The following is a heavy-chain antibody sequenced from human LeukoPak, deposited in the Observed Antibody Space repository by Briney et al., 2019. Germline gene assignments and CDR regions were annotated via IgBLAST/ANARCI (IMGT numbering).Heavy chain of an antibody. Sequence: GGSLRLSCAASGFSFSTYAMSWVRQAPGKRLGWVSGITGVSDFLGNGVYTWYADSVKGRFTISRDNAKNSLYLQMNSLRAEDTAVYYCARDGGSGYDYERSDYWGQGTLVTVSS. CDR2: ITGVSDFLGNGVYT. J-gene: IGHJ4*02. CDR3: ARDGGSGYDYERSDY. CDR1: GFSFSTYA. D-gene: IGHD5-12*01. V-gene: IGHV3-23*01.